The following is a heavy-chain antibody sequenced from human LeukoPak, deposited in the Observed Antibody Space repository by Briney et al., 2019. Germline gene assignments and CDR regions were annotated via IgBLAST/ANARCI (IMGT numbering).Heavy chain of an antibody. J-gene: IGHJ4*02. CDR2: ISGGGETT. V-gene: IGHV3-23*01. D-gene: IGHD4-17*01. CDR3: ARDYADYVGYSFFDY. Sequence: PGGSLRLSCAASGFTFNNYAMNWVRQAPGKGLEWVSSISGGGETTYYADSAKDRFTISRDNSQNTLYLQMNSLRAEDTAVYYCARDYADYVGYSFFDYWGQGTLVTVSS. CDR1: GFTFNNYA.